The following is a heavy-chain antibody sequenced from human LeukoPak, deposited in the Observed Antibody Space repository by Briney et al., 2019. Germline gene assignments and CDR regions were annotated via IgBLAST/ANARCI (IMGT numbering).Heavy chain of an antibody. J-gene: IGHJ3*02. CDR3: ARGASVVAGSDNAFDI. Sequence: PGGSLRLSCEASGFTFSSYSMNWVRQAPGKGLEWVSSISSSSSHIYYADSVKGRFTISRDNARKSLYLQMNSLRADDTAVYYCARGASVVAGSDNAFDIWGQGTMVTVSS. D-gene: IGHD6-19*01. CDR2: ISSSSSHI. V-gene: IGHV3-21*01. CDR1: GFTFSSYS.